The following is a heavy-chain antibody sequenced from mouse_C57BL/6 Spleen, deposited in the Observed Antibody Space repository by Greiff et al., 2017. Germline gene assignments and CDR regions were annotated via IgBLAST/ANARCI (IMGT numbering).Heavy chain of an antibody. J-gene: IGHJ3*01. CDR3: ARWIDSSGAWFAY. CDR2: IDPSDSYT. V-gene: IGHV1-69*01. CDR1: GYTFTSYW. D-gene: IGHD3-2*02. Sequence: VQLQQPGAELVMPGASVKLSCKASGYTFTSYWMHWVKQRPGQGLEWIGEIDPSDSYTNYNQKFKGKSTLTVDKSSSTAYMQLSSLTSEDSAVYYCARWIDSSGAWFAYWGQGTLVTVSA.